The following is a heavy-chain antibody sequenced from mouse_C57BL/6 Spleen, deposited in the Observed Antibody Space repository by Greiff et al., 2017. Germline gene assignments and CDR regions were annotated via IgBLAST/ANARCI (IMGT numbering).Heavy chain of an antibody. V-gene: IGHV14-1*01. CDR3: TTPYPPYDDGNSYGYFDV. CDR2: IDPADGDT. D-gene: IGHD1-1*01. CDR1: GFNFKDYY. J-gene: IGHJ1*03. Sequence: VQLQQSGAELVRPGASVKLSCTASGFNFKDYYMHWVKQRPEQGLEWIGRIDPADGDTDYAPKFQGKATMTADTSSNTAYLQLSSLTSEDTAVYYCTTPYPPYDDGNSYGYFDVWGTGTTVTVSS.